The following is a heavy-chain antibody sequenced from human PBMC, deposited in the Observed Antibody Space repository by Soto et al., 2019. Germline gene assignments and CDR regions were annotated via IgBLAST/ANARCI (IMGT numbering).Heavy chain of an antibody. Sequence: QVQLQESGPGLVKPSQTLSLTCTVSGGSISSGGYYWSWIRQHPGKGLEWIGYIYYRGSTYYIPCLNSRVIVAVDTSKDQFSLKLSSVTAADTAVYVCARGTDSWSGWGPWGQGTLVTVSS. CDR2: IYYRGST. CDR3: ARGTDSWSGWGP. J-gene: IGHJ5*02. D-gene: IGHD3-3*01. V-gene: IGHV4-31*03. CDR1: GGSISSGGYY.